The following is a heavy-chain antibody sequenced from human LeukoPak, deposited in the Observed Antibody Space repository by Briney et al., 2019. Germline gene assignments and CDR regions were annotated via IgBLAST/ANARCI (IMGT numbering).Heavy chain of an antibody. D-gene: IGHD6-13*01. CDR1: GCTFTSYY. CDR2: INPSGGST. V-gene: IGHV1-46*01. Sequence: GASVKVSCKASGCTFTSYYMHWVRQPPGQGLEWMGTINPSGGSTSYAQKFQGRVTMTRDTSTSTVYMELSSLRSEDTAVYYCARELEAQQQPSDYWGQGTLVTVSS. CDR3: ARELEAQQQPSDY. J-gene: IGHJ4*02.